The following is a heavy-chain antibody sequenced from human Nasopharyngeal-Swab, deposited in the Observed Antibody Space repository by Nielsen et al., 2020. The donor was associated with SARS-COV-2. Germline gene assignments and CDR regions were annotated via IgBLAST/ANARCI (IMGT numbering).Heavy chain of an antibody. V-gene: IGHV3-30*03. J-gene: IGHJ5*02. CDR3: ARPLSRDSTWTTEANWFDP. CDR1: GYSFSSYG. D-gene: IGHD6-13*01. CDR2: ISHDGRGN. Sequence: GGSLRLSCAASGYSFSSYGMHWVRQAPGKGLEWVAVISHDGRGNVYADSVKGRFTISRDNSENTVYLQMNSLRAEDTALYHCARPLSRDSTWTTEANWFDPWGQGTLVTVSS.